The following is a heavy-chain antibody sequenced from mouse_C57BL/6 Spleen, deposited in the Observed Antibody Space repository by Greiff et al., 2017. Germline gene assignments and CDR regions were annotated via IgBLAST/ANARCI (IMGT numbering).Heavy chain of an antibody. CDR2: IRNKANGYTT. CDR3: ARSHLLRAMDY. D-gene: IGHD2-1*01. J-gene: IGHJ4*01. Sequence: DVKLVESGGGLVQPGGSLSLSCAASGFTFTDYYMSWVRQPPGKALEWLGFIRNKANGYTTEYSASVKGRFTISRDNSQSILYLQMNALRAEDSATYYCARSHLLRAMDYWGQGTSVTVSS. V-gene: IGHV7-3*01. CDR1: GFTFTDYY.